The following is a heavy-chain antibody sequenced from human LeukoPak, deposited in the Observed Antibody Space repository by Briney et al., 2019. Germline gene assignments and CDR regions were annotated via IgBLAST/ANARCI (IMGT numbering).Heavy chain of an antibody. J-gene: IGHJ4*02. CDR2: INHSGST. V-gene: IGHV4-34*01. D-gene: IGHD1-26*01. Sequence: PSDTLSLPYAVYCRSFSCYYWSWLPQPPGKALEWIGEINHSGSTNYNPSLKSRVTISVDTSKNQFSLKLSSVTAADTDVYDCARATSIVGVHYFDYWGQGTLVTVSS. CDR3: ARATSIVGVHYFDY. CDR1: CRSFSCYY.